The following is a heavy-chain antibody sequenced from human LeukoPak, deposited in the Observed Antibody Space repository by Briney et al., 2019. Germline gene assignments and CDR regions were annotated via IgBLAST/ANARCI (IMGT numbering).Heavy chain of an antibody. D-gene: IGHD3-10*01. CDR3: ARDAPTYGSGSYYPY. Sequence: GGSLRLSCAASGLTFSSYSMNRVRQAPGKGLEWVSYISGSSTTIYYADSVKGRFTISRDNAKNSLYLQMNSLRDEDTAVYYCARDAPTYGSGSYYPYWGQGVLVTVSS. V-gene: IGHV3-48*02. CDR1: GLTFSSYS. CDR2: ISGSSTTI. J-gene: IGHJ4*02.